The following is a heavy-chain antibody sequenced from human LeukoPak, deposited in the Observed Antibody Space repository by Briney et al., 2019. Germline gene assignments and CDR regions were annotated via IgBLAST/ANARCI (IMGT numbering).Heavy chain of an antibody. CDR1: GFIFSSYA. CDR3: AGRGLNTGWTFDY. J-gene: IGHJ4*01. D-gene: IGHD6-19*01. Sequence: PGGSLRLSCAASGFIFSSYAMSWVRQAPGKGLEWIAQIHASGRTDFKPSLKSRLSISLDTPNNQFSLMVTSVTAADTAIYYCAGRGLNTGWTFDYWGHGILVTVSS. V-gene: IGHV4-4*09. CDR2: IHASGRT.